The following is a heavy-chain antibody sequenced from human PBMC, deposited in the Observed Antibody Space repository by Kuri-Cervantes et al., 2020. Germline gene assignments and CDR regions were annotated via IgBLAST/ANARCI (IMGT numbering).Heavy chain of an antibody. V-gene: IGHV3-53*01. CDR2: IYSGGST. J-gene: IGHJ6*02. D-gene: IGHD6-19*01. CDR1: GFTFSMYP. Sequence: GESLKISCAASGFTFSMYPMSWVRQAPGKGLEWVSVIYSGGSTYYAGSVKGRFTISRDNSKDTLYLQMNSLRAEDTAVYYCARVGVYSSGWGGNYYYGMDVWGQGTTVTVSS. CDR3: ARVGVYSSGWGGNYYYGMDV.